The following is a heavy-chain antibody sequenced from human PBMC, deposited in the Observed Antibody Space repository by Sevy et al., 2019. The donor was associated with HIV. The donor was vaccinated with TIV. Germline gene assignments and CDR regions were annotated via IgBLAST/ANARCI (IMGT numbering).Heavy chain of an antibody. D-gene: IGHD3-22*01. V-gene: IGHV1-24*01. CDR1: GYTLTGLS. CDR2: FDPEDGET. J-gene: IGHJ4*02. CDR3: ATAREYYQDSSGYLDF. Sequence: ASVKVSCKVSGYTLTGLSMQWVRQAPGKGLEWMGRFDPEDGETIYAQNFQGRVTLTEDTSRDTAYMELSSLRYEDTAVYYCATAREYYQDSSGYLDFWGQGTLVTVSS.